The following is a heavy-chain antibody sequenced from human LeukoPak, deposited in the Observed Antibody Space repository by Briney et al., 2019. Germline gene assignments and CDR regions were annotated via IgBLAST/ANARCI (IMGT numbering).Heavy chain of an antibody. J-gene: IGHJ2*01. Sequence: SVKVSCKASGGTFSSYAISWVRQAPGQGLEWMGGIIPIFGTANYAQKFQGRVTITADESTSTAYMELSSPRSEDTAVYYCARAAITIFGVASGEGYFDLWGRGTLVTVSS. CDR1: GGTFSSYA. CDR3: ARAAITIFGVASGEGYFDL. CDR2: IIPIFGTA. V-gene: IGHV1-69*13. D-gene: IGHD3-3*01.